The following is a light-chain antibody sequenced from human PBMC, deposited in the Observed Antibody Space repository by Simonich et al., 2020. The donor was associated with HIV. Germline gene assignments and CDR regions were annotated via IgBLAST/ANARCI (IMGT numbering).Light chain of an antibody. CDR1: QNISSY. J-gene: IGKJ4*01. CDR3: QQYNSYPLT. V-gene: IGKV1-39*01. Sequence: DIQMTQSPSSLSASVGDRVTITRRASQNISSYLNWYQQKPGKAPKLLIYAASSLQSEVPSRFSGSGSGTDFTLTISSLQPDDFATYYCQQYNSYPLTFGGGTKVEIK. CDR2: AAS.